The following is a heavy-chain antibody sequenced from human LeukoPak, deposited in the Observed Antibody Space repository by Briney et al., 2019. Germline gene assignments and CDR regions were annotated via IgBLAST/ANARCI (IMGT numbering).Heavy chain of an antibody. CDR3: AETGRGSSKAFDI. CDR2: ISSSGSTI. Sequence: GGSLRLSCAASGFTFSIYEMNWVRQAPGNGLEWGSYISSSGSTIYYADSVKGRFTISRDNAKNSLYLQMNSLRAEDTAVYYCAETGRGSSKAFDIWGQGTMVTVSS. J-gene: IGHJ3*02. V-gene: IGHV3-48*03. CDR1: GFTFSIYE. D-gene: IGHD6-6*01.